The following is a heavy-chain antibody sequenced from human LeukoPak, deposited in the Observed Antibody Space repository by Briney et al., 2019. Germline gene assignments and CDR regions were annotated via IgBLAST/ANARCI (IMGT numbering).Heavy chain of an antibody. J-gene: IGHJ4*02. D-gene: IGHD6-19*01. Sequence: SETLSRTCTVSGGSISRYYWSWIRHPPGKGLEWIGYIYYSGSTNYNPSLKSRVTISVDTSKNQFSLKLSSATAADTAVYYCARVDSSGHSIDYWGQGTLVTLSS. CDR2: IYYSGST. CDR3: ARVDSSGHSIDY. V-gene: IGHV4-59*12. CDR1: GGSISRYY.